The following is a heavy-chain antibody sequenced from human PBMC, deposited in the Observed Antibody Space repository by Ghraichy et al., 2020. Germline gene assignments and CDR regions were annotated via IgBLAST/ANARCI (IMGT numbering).Heavy chain of an antibody. J-gene: IGHJ4*02. CDR3: ARYYLDSSRRFSDY. CDR1: GFTFSDYY. Sequence: GGSLRLSCAASGFTFSDYYMDWVRQAPGKGLEWVGRTRNKANSYTTEYAASVKGRFTISRDDSENSLYLLMSSLKTEDTAIYYCARYYLDSSRRFSDYWGQGTLVTVSS. V-gene: IGHV3-72*01. CDR2: TRNKANSYTT. D-gene: IGHD3-22*01.